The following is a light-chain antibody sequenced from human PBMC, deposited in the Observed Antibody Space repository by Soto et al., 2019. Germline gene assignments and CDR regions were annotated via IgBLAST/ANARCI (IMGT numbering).Light chain of an antibody. J-gene: IGKJ1*01. V-gene: IGKV3-15*01. CDR2: EAS. CDR3: QQYQTWPRT. Sequence: VLTQTPGTLSLSPGERHTLSCRASQSVSSSLAWYQHKPGQXPRXXLYEASTRATGVPARFSGSGSRTDFTLTISGLKSEDAAIYDCQQYQTWPRTFGQGTKVEIK. CDR1: QSVSSS.